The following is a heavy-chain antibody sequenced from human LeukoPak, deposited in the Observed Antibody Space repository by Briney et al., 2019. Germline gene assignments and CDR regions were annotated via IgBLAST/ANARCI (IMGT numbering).Heavy chain of an antibody. D-gene: IGHD2-8*02. CDR2: IFPSGGEI. Sequence: GGSLRLSCAASGFTFSTFAMIWVRQPPGKGLEWVSSIFPSGGEIHYADSVRGRFTISRDNSKSTLSLQMNSLRAEDTAIYYCATSRQVLLPFESWGQGTLVTVSS. CDR3: ATSRQVLLPFES. CDR1: GFTFSTFA. V-gene: IGHV3-23*01. J-gene: IGHJ4*02.